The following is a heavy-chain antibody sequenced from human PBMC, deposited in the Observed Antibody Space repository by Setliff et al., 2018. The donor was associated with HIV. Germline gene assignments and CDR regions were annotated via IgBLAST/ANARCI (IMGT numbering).Heavy chain of an antibody. J-gene: IGHJ4*02. V-gene: IGHV3-15*01. CDR1: GFTFSHAW. D-gene: IGHD2-15*01. CDR3: TRTPGAWQNYFDY. CDR2: IKSKPDGGAI. Sequence: SGGSLRLSCAASGFTFSHAWMSWARQAPGKGLEWVGRIKSKPDGGAIDYAAPVQGRFTISRDDSKNTLYLQMNSLKTEDTALYYCTRTPGAWQNYFDYWGQGTPVTVS.